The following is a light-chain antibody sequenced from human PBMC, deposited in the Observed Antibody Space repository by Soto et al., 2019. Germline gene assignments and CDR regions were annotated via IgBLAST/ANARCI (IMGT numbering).Light chain of an antibody. CDR1: QSVSSY. V-gene: IGKV3-11*01. CDR2: DAS. Sequence: EIALTQSPATLSLSPGERATLSCRASQSVSSYLAWYQQKPGQAPRLLIYDASNRATGIPARFSGSGSGTDFTLTISSLDPEDFAVYYCQQRSNWPPTFGQGTKVEIK. CDR3: QQRSNWPPT. J-gene: IGKJ1*01.